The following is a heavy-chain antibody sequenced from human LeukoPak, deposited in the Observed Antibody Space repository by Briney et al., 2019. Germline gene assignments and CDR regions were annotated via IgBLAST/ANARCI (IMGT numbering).Heavy chain of an antibody. D-gene: IGHD4-17*01. J-gene: IGHJ4*02. CDR2: INHSGST. Sequence: TSETLSLTCAVYGGSFSGYYWSWIRQPPGKGLEWIGEINHSGSTNYNPSLKSRVTISVDTSKNQFSLKLSSVTAADTAVYYCARYDYGDYGDYWGQGTLVTVSS. CDR1: GGSFSGYY. V-gene: IGHV4-34*01. CDR3: ARYDYGDYGDY.